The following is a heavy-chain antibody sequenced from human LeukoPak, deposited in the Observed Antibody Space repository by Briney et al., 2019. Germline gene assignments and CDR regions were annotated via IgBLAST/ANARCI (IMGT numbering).Heavy chain of an antibody. D-gene: IGHD3-22*01. CDR1: GYTFTSYG. CDR3: ARDASPLFRYDSSGYYYD. J-gene: IGHJ4*02. V-gene: IGHV1-18*01. Sequence: ASVKVSCKASGYTFTSYGISWVRQAPGQGLEWMGWISAYNGNTNYAQKLQGRVTMTTDTSTSTAYMELRSLRSDDTAVYYCARDASPLFRYDSSGYYYDWGQGTLVIVSS. CDR2: ISAYNGNT.